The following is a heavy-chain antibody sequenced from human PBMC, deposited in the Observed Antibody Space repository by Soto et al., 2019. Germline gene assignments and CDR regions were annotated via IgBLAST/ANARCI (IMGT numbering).Heavy chain of an antibody. D-gene: IGHD5-18*01. J-gene: IGHJ4*02. Sequence: SVKVSCKASGGTFYTYTFSWVRQAPGQGLEWMGSITPIYPTTNYTEKFQGRLTVTADGSTNTAYMELNSLTSEDTAVYYCARIPRYSFPTSDDLDSWGQGTPVTVSS. CDR2: ITPIYPTT. V-gene: IGHV1-69*13. CDR1: GGTFYTYT. CDR3: ARIPRYSFPTSDDLDS.